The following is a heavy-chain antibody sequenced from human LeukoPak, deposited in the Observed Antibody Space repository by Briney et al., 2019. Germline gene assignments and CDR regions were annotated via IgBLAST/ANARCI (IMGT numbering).Heavy chain of an antibody. CDR1: GYSFTSYW. CDR3: ARTTTVNRDYYYYGMDV. V-gene: IGHV5-51*01. J-gene: IGHJ6*02. Sequence: GASLKISCKGSGYSFTSYWMGWVRQMPGKGLEWMGIIYPGDSDTRYSPSFQGQVTISADKSISTAYLQWSSLKASDTAMCYCARTTTVNRDYYYYGMDVWGQGTTVTVSS. CDR2: IYPGDSDT. D-gene: IGHD4-17*01.